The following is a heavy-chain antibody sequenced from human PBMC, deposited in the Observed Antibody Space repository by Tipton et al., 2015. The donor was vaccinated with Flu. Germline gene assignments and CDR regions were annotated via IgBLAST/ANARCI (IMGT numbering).Heavy chain of an antibody. Sequence: QVQLVQSGAEVKKPGASVKVSCKASGYTFTRYGVSWVRQAPGQGLEWMGWIRGHGKTNYAQEFRGRVTMTTDTSTSTAYMELRSLRSDDTAVYYCARSQVDWNDTPNCVDPWGLGTLVTVSS. D-gene: IGHD1-1*01. CDR2: IRGHGKT. CDR3: ARSQVDWNDTPNCVDP. J-gene: IGHJ5*02. CDR1: GYTFTRYG. V-gene: IGHV1-18*01.